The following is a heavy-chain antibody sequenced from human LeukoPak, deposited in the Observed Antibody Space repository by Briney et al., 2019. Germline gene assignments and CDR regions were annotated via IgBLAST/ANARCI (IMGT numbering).Heavy chain of an antibody. CDR3: ARVRGYCSGGSCYYYGMDV. V-gene: IGHV4-4*02. Sequence: PSGTLSLTCAVSGGSISSSNWWSWVRQPPGKGLEWIGEIYHSGSTNYNPSLKSRVTISVDTSKNQFSLKLSSVTAADTAVYYCARVRGYCSGGSCYYYGMDVWGQGTTVTVSS. CDR2: IYHSGST. J-gene: IGHJ6*02. D-gene: IGHD2-15*01. CDR1: GGSISSSNW.